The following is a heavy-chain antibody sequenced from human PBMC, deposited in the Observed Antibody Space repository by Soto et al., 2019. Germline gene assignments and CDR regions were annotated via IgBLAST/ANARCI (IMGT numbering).Heavy chain of an antibody. D-gene: IGHD3-22*01. V-gene: IGHV3-48*04. Sequence: EVQLVESGGGLVQPGGSLRLSCAASGFTFSSYSMNWVRQAPGKGLEWVSYISGSGSTIYYADSVKGRFTISRDNAKDSLYLQMNSLRAEDTAVYYCAREVVVFGVIIPTPMDVWGQGTTVTVSS. CDR2: ISGSGSTI. CDR1: GFTFSSYS. CDR3: AREVVVFGVIIPTPMDV. J-gene: IGHJ6*02.